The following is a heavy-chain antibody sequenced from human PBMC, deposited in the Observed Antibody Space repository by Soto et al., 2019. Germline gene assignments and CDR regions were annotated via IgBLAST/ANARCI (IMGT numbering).Heavy chain of an antibody. J-gene: IGHJ4*02. CDR3: ARMAMAGNFDY. Sequence: EVQLVESGGGLVQPGGSLRLSCAASGFTFSNYDMHWVRQATGKGLEWVSVIGTAGDTYYPGSLKGRFTISRENAKNSLYLQMNSLRAEDTAVYYCARMAMAGNFDYWGQGTRVTVSS. CDR2: IGTAGDT. V-gene: IGHV3-13*01. D-gene: IGHD6-19*01. CDR1: GFTFSNYD.